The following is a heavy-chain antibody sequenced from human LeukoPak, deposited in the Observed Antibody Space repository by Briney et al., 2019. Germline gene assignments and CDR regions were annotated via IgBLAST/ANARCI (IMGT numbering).Heavy chain of an antibody. CDR3: GRLAHNAWYAIDF. CDR1: DFTFDFYW. Sequence: GGSLRLSCVASDFTFDFYWMTWVRQAPGKGLEWLANILPDGSQKYYVDSVKGRFTISRDNPKNSLYPQINNLRAEDTAVYYCGRLAHNAWYAIDFWGQGTLVTVSS. V-gene: IGHV3-7*01. J-gene: IGHJ4*02. D-gene: IGHD2-2*01. CDR2: ILPDGSQK.